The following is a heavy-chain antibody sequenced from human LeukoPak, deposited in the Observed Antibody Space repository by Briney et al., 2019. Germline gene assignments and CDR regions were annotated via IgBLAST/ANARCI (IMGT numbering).Heavy chain of an antibody. CDR3: ARDGGYCSSTSCYFDY. J-gene: IGHJ4*02. Sequence: SQTLSLTCTVSGGSLSSGDYYWSWIRQPTGKGLEWIGYIYYSGSTYYNPSLKSRVTISVDTSKNQFSLKLSSVTAADTAVYYCARDGGYCSSTSCYFDYWGQGTLVTVSS. D-gene: IGHD2-2*01. V-gene: IGHV4-30-4*08. CDR2: IYYSGST. CDR1: GGSLSSGDYY.